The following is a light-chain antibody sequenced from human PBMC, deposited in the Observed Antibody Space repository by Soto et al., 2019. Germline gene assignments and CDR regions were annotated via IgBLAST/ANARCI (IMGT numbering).Light chain of an antibody. Sequence: DIQMTQSPSSLSASVGDRVTITCRASQSISSYLNWYQQKPGKAPKLLIYAASSLQSRVPSRFSGSGSGTDFTLTISSLQPEDFATYYCQQSYSTRWTFGQGTKV. CDR2: AAS. V-gene: IGKV1-39*01. CDR3: QQSYSTRWT. CDR1: QSISSY. J-gene: IGKJ1*01.